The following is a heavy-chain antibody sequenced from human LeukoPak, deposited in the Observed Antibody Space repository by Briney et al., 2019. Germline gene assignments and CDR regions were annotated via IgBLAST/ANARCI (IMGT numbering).Heavy chain of an antibody. V-gene: IGHV4-59*01. D-gene: IGHD5-18*01. CDR1: GGSISSYY. J-gene: IGHJ4*02. CDR3: ARSLVDTAMVTPLGPDY. Sequence: SETLSLTCTVSGGSISSYYWSWIRQPPGKGLEWIGYIYYRGSTNYNPSLKSRVTISVATSKNQFSLKLSSVTAADTAVYYCARSLVDTAMVTPLGPDYWAREPWSPSPQ. CDR2: IYYRGST.